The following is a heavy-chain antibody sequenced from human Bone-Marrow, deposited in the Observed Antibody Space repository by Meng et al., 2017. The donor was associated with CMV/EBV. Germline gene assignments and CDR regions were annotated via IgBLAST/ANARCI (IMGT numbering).Heavy chain of an antibody. CDR3: ARGRGYQLLYKYYYYYGMDV. D-gene: IGHD2-2*02. CDR2: IYYSGST. V-gene: IGHV4-59*01. J-gene: IGHJ6*02. CDR1: GGSISSYY. Sequence: SETLSLTCTVSGGSISSYYWSWIRQPPGKGLEWIGYIYYSGSTNYNPSLKSRVTISVDTSKNQFSLKLSSVTAADTAVYYCARGRGYQLLYKYYYYYGMDVWGQGTTVTVSS.